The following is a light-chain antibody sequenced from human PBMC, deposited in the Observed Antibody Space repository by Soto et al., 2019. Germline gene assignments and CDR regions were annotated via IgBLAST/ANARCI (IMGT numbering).Light chain of an antibody. Sequence: EIVLTQSPSTLSLSPGERAILSCRASQSVSTFLAWFQQKPGQPPRLLIYNASNRTTGIPARFSGSGSGTDFTLSISSLEPEDFAVYYCQQYGSSLITFGQGTRLETK. CDR1: QSVSTF. CDR3: QQYGSSLIT. J-gene: IGKJ5*01. V-gene: IGKV3-11*01. CDR2: NAS.